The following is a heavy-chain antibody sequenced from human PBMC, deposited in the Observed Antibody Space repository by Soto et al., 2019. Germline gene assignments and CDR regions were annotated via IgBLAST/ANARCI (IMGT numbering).Heavy chain of an antibody. CDR2: IYWDEDK. V-gene: IGHV2-5*02. Sequence: QITLKESGPTLVKPTQTLTLTCTLSGFSLSTSGVGVGWIRQPPGKALEWLALIYWDEDKRYSPSLKSRHTITKDTSTNEVVLTITNMDPVDTGTYYCAHKGGRGAGMDVWGQGATVTVSS. CDR3: AHKGGRGAGMDV. J-gene: IGHJ6*02. CDR1: GFSLSTSGVG. D-gene: IGHD2-15*01.